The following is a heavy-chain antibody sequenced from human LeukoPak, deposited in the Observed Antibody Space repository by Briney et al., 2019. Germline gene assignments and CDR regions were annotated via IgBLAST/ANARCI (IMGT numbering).Heavy chain of an antibody. J-gene: IGHJ4*02. V-gene: IGHV3-48*03. CDR2: ISSSGGNR. CDR1: GFTFSSYE. CDR3: ARDGTTVTQYYFDY. Sequence: GGSLRLSCVASGFTFSSYEMNWVRQAPGKGLEWVSYISSSGGNRYYADSVKGRFTISRDNAKNSLYLQMNSLRAEDTAVYYCARDGTTVTQYYFDYWGEGTPDTVSS. D-gene: IGHD4-17*01.